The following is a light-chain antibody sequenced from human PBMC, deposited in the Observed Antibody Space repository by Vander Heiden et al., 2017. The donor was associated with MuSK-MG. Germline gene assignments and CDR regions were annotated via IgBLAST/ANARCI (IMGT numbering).Light chain of an antibody. CDR2: VAS. Sequence: EIVMTQSPATLSVYPGERATLSCRASQSVSSNLAWYQQKPGQAPRLLMYVASTRDTGIPARCSGSGYGTEFPLTISSLQSEDFAVYYCQQNNNWPPYTFGQGTKLDIK. CDR1: QSVSSN. V-gene: IGKV3-15*01. J-gene: IGKJ2*01. CDR3: QQNNNWPPYT.